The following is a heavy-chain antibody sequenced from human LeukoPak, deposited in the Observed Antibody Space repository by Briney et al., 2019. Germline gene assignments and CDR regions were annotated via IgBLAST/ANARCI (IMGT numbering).Heavy chain of an antibody. J-gene: IGHJ4*02. D-gene: IGHD3-16*02. CDR2: ISKSGYTI. CDR3: ARGETGSYRHYYFDY. V-gene: IGHV3-48*03. CDR1: GFTFSSYE. Sequence: GGSLRLSCAASGFTFSSYEMNWVRQAPGKGLEWVSYISKSGYTIHYADSVQGRFTHADSVQGRFTISRDNAKNSLYLQMNSLRAEDTAVYYCARGETGSYRHYYFDYWGQGTLVTVSS.